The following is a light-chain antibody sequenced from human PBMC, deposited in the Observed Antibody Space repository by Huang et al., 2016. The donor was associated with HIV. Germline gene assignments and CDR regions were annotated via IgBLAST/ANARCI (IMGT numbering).Light chain of an antibody. CDR1: QTVSSN. V-gene: IGKV3-15*01. CDR3: QQYNNWPPWT. J-gene: IGKJ1*01. Sequence: EIVMTQSPATLSVSPGEGATLSCRASQTVSSNLAWYQQQPGQAPRLLIYGASTRATGSPARFSGSGSGTGFTLTIRSLQSEDFALYYCQQYNNWPPWTVGQGTKVEI. CDR2: GAS.